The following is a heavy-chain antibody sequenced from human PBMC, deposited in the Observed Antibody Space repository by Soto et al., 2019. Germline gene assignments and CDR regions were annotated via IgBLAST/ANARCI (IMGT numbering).Heavy chain of an antibody. J-gene: IGHJ4*02. CDR2: ISSSSSTI. D-gene: IGHD3-10*01. Sequence: EVQLVESGGDLVQPGGSLRLSCAASGFTFSTYSMNWVRQAPGKGLEWVSYISSSSSTIYYADAVKGRFTISRDNAKNSLYLQMNSLRAEATAVYYCARGPYCGNSGIDYWGQGTLVTVSS. CDR3: ARGPYCGNSGIDY. V-gene: IGHV3-48*01. CDR1: GFTFSTYS.